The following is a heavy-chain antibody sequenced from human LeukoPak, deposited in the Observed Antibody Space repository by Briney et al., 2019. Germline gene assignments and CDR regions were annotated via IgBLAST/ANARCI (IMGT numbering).Heavy chain of an antibody. CDR1: GFTFAEYT. CDR2: ISWNGARI. V-gene: IGHV3-43*01. CDR3: VKDLVAASENVRGWYPMDY. D-gene: IGHD6-19*01. Sequence: GGSLRLSCAASGFTFAEYTMHWVRQAPGKGLEWVSLISWNGARIHYGDSVKGRFTISRDNSKNSLYLQMNSLRTKDTALYYCVKDLVAASENVRGWYPMDYWGQGTLVTVSS. J-gene: IGHJ4*02.